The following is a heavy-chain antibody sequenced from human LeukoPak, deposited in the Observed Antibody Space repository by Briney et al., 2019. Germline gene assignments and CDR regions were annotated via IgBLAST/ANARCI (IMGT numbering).Heavy chain of an antibody. CDR3: ARDREDYSNYGLFWFDP. CDR1: GFTFSSYA. V-gene: IGHV3-30-3*01. D-gene: IGHD4-11*01. J-gene: IGHJ5*02. Sequence: HPGGSLRLSCAASGFTFSSYAMHWVRQAPGKGLEWVAVISYDGSNKYYADSVKGRFTISRDNSKNTLYLQMNSLRAEDTAVYYCARDREDYSNYGLFWFDPWGQGTLVTVSS. CDR2: ISYDGSNK.